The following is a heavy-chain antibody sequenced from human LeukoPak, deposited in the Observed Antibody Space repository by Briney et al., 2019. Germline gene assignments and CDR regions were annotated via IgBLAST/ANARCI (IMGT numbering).Heavy chain of an antibody. CDR3: ARAVQPSRTPASIFDY. V-gene: IGHV4-34*01. CDR1: GGSFSGYY. CDR2: INHSGST. Sequence: SETLSLTCAVYGGSFSGYYWSWIRQPPGKGLEWIGEINHSGSTNYNPSLKSRVTISVDTSKNQFSLKLSSVTAADTAVYYCARAVQPSRTPASIFDYWGQGTPVTFS. D-gene: IGHD4-23*01. J-gene: IGHJ4*02.